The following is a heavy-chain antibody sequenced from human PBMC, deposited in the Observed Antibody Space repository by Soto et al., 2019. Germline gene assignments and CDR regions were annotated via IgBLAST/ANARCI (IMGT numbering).Heavy chain of an antibody. D-gene: IGHD3-3*01. CDR1: GFTFDDYA. J-gene: IGHJ4*01. V-gene: IGHV3-9*01. CDR2: ISWNSGSL. Sequence: EVQLVQSGGGLVQPGESLRLSCVTSGFTFDDYAMHWVRQRPGKGLEWVSGISWNSGSLVYADSVKGRVTISRENAKNSLSLQMYSLTVEDTALDYCARVWGGRCFDLWGHGTLVTVSS. CDR3: ARVWGGRCFDL.